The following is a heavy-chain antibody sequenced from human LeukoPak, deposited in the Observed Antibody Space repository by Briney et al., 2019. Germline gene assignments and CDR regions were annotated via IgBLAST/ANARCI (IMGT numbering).Heavy chain of an antibody. CDR1: GFTFDDYA. J-gene: IGHJ5*02. Sequence: GGSLRLSRAASGFTFDDYAMHWVRQAPGKGLGWVSGISWNSGSIGYADSVKGRFTISRDNAKNSLYLQMNSLRAEDTALYYCAKDITSSSPNWFDPWGQGTLVTVSS. D-gene: IGHD6-6*01. V-gene: IGHV3-9*01. CDR2: ISWNSGSI. CDR3: AKDITSSSPNWFDP.